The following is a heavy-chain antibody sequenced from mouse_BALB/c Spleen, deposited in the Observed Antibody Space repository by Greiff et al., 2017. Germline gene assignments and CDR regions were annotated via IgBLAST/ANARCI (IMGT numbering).Heavy chain of an antibody. CDR3: ANLGAGDPWFAY. CDR1: GYAFSSSW. V-gene: IGHV1-80*01. Sequence: QVQLQQSGAELVWPGSSVKISCMASGYAFSSSWMNWVKQRPGQGLEWIGQIYPGDGDTNYIGKFKGKATLTADKSSSTAYMQRSSLTSEDSAVYFCANLGAGDPWFAYWGQGTLVTVSA. J-gene: IGHJ3*01. CDR2: IYPGDGDT. D-gene: IGHD3-1*01.